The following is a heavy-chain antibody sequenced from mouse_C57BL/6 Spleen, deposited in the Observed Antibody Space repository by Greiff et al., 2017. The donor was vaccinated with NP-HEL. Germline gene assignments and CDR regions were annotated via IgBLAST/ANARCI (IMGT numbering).Heavy chain of an antibody. J-gene: IGHJ4*01. Sequence: VQLQQPGAELVKPGASVKLSCKASGYTFTSYWMHWVKQRPGQGLEWIGMIHPNSGSTNYNEKFKGKATLTVDKSSSTAYMQLSSLTSEDSAVYYYASPVYYGDDGYDMDYWGQGTSVTVSS. CDR2: IHPNSGST. D-gene: IGHD2-2*01. V-gene: IGHV1-64*01. CDR3: ASPVYYGDDGYDMDY. CDR1: GYTFTSYW.